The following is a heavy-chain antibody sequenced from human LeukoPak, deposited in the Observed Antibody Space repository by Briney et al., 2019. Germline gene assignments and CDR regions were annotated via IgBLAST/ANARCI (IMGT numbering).Heavy chain of an antibody. Sequence: GGSLRLSCAASGFTFSNSAMSWVRQAPGKGLEWVSSITDSGDSTYYADSVKGRFTISRDNSKNSLYLQMNSLRAEDTAVYYCARDPVGRFGELTLFEDYWGQGTLVTVSS. CDR1: GFTFSNSA. CDR3: ARDPVGRFGELTLFEDY. CDR2: ITDSGDST. V-gene: IGHV3-23*01. D-gene: IGHD3-10*01. J-gene: IGHJ4*02.